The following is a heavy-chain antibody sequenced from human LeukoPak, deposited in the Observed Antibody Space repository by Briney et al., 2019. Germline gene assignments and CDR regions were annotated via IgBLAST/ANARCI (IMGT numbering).Heavy chain of an antibody. D-gene: IGHD3-22*01. Sequence: TLSLTCTVSGGSISTNGYYWGWSRQHQGKGLGWSGYSYYSGSTYYNPSLKSRVTIPLHTSKNQFSLKLSSVTAPDTAVYYCASFYDGSAYFDYWGQGALVTVSS. J-gene: IGHJ4*02. CDR1: GGSISTNGYY. CDR3: ASFYDGSAYFDY. V-gene: IGHV4-31*03. CDR2: SYYSGST.